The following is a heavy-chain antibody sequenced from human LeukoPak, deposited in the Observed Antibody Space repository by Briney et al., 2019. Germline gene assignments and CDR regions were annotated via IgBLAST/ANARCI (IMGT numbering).Heavy chain of an antibody. CDR2: IGGSGDST. CDR1: GFTFSNSV. CDR3: AKLPTGYPNWFDP. J-gene: IGHJ5*02. V-gene: IGHV3-23*01. Sequence: GGSLRLSCAASGFTFSNSVMGWVRQAPGKGLEWVSAIGGSGDSTYYTDSVTGRLTISRDNSKNTLYLQMNSLRAEDTALYYCAKLPTGYPNWFDPWGQGTLVTVSS. D-gene: IGHD3-9*01.